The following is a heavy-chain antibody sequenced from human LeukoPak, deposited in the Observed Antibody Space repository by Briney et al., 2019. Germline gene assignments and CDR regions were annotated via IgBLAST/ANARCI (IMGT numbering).Heavy chain of an antibody. V-gene: IGHV3-23*01. J-gene: IGHJ4*02. CDR1: GFTFNSYA. CDR3: AARYSSGWYYFDY. CDR2: ISGSGGRT. Sequence: GGSLRLSCAASGFTFNSYAMSWVRQAPGEGLEWVSAISGSGGRTYYADSLKGRFTISRDNSKNTLYLQMNSLRAEDTAVYYCAARYSSGWYYFDYWGQGTLVTVSS. D-gene: IGHD6-13*01.